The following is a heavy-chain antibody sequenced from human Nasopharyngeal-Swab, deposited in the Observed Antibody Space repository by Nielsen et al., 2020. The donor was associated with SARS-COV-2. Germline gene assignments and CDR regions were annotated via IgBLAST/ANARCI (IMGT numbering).Heavy chain of an antibody. V-gene: IGHV1-18*01. J-gene: IGHJ6*02. CDR3: ARGRTTGSGGYYYGMDV. CDR2: ISAYNGNT. D-gene: IGHD1-1*01. Sequence: WARQAPGQGLEWMGWISAYNGNTNYAQKLQGRVTMPTDTSTSTAYMELRSLRSDDTAVYYCARGRTTGSGGYYYGMDVWGQGTTVTVSS.